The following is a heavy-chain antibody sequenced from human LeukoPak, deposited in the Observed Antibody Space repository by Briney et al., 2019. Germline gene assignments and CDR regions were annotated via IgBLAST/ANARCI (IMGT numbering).Heavy chain of an antibody. CDR3: ARGVDAGVDF. CDR2: INPSGGST. Sequence: GASVKVSRKASGYTFTSYYMHWVRQAPGQGLEWMGIINPSGGSTSYAQKFQGRVTMTRDTSISTAYMELTGLTSEDTAIYYRARGVDAGVDFWGQGTLVTVSS. D-gene: IGHD2-8*02. CDR1: GYTFTSYY. V-gene: IGHV1-46*01. J-gene: IGHJ4*02.